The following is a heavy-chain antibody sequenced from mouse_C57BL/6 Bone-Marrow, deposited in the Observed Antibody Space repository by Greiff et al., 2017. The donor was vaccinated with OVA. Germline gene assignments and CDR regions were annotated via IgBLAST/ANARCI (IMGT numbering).Heavy chain of an antibody. CDR2: ISYDGSN. V-gene: IGHV3-6*01. CDR1: GYSITSGYY. CDR3: ARGYYDSYWYFDV. J-gene: IGHJ1*03. Sequence: EVKLLESGPGLVKPSQSLSLTCSVTGYSITSGYYWNWIRQFPGNKLEWMGYISYDGSNNSNPSLKNRISITRDTSKNQFFLKLNSVTTEDTATYYGARGYYDSYWYFDVWGTGTTVTVSS. D-gene: IGHD2-4*01.